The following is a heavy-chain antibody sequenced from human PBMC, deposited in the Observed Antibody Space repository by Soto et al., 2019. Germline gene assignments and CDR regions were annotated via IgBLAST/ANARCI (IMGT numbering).Heavy chain of an antibody. V-gene: IGHV1-18*01. CDR3: ARDRDDILTGYYPDAFDI. D-gene: IGHD3-9*01. CDR1: GYTFTSYG. Sequence: ASVQVSCKASGYTFTSYGISWVRQAPGQGLEWMGWISAYNGNTNYAQKLQGRVTMTTDTSTSTAYMELRSLRSDDTAVFYCARDRDDILTGYYPDAFDIWGQGTMVTVSS. J-gene: IGHJ3*02. CDR2: ISAYNGNT.